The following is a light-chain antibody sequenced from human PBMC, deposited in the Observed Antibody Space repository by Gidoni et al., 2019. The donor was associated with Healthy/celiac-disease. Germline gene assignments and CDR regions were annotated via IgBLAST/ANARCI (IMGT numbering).Light chain of an antibody. V-gene: IGKV2-29*02. Sequence: DIVMTQTPLSLSVSPGQPASISCKSSQRHLHSDGRTYSYWYLQKPGQSPQLLIYEVSSRFSGVPDRFGGGGSGTDFTLTISRVEAEDFGVSSCMQGILLPLTFGGGTKVEIK. CDR1: QRHLHSDGRTY. CDR3: MQGILLPLT. J-gene: IGKJ4*01. CDR2: EVS.